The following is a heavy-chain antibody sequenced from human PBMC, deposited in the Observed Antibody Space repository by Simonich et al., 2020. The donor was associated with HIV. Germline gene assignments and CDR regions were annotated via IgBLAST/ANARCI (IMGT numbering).Heavy chain of an antibody. Sequence: QVKLQQWGAGLLKPSETLSLTCAVYGGSFSGYYWSWIRQPPGKGLEWIGEINHSGSTYYNPSLKSRVTISVDTSKNQFALKLSSVTAADTAVYYCARLTGTTPGGVDYWGQGTLVTVSS. CDR1: GGSFSGYY. CDR2: INHSGST. J-gene: IGHJ4*02. V-gene: IGHV4-34*01. D-gene: IGHD1-20*01. CDR3: ARLTGTTPGGVDY.